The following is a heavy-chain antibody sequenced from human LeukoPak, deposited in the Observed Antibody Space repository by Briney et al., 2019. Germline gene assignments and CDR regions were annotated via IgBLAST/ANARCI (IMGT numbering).Heavy chain of an antibody. V-gene: IGHV3-9*01. CDR2: ISWNSDSI. CDR3: ARGGPVIPVAVGAKYFDY. CDR1: GFTFNDYA. J-gene: IGHJ4*02. Sequence: GRSLRLSCAASGFTFNDYAMHWVRQAPGEGLEWVSGISWNSDSIGYADSVKGRFSISRDNAKNSLYLQMNSLRAEDTAVYYCARGGPVIPVAVGAKYFDYWGQGTLVTVSS. D-gene: IGHD1-26*01.